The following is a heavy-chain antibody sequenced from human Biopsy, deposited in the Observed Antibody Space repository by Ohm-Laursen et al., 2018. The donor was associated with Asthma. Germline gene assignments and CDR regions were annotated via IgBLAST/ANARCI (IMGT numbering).Heavy chain of an antibody. CDR1: GFTFSSYG. CDR2: ISYDGSNK. D-gene: IGHD3-16*02. J-gene: IGHJ4*02. Sequence: SSLRLSCAASGFTFSSYGMHWVRQAPGKGLEWVAVISYDGSNKYYADSVKGRFTISRDNSKNTLYLQMNSLRAEDTAVYYCARDLHPTNHLGELSEGFDYWGQGTLATVSS. CDR3: ARDLHPTNHLGELSEGFDY. V-gene: IGHV3-30*03.